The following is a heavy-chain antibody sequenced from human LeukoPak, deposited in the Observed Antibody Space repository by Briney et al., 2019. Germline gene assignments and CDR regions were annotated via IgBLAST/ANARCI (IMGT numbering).Heavy chain of an antibody. V-gene: IGHV3-20*04. D-gene: IGHD6-19*01. CDR1: GYKFDAYG. CDR3: ARPASGWYSAAFDY. CDR2: LNWRGDRT. Sequence: GGSLRLSCAASGYKFDAYGMGWVRQAPGKGLEWVSGLNWRGDRTGYADSVKGRFTISRDNTKNSLYLQMDSLRVEDTALYYCARPASGWYSAAFDYWGQGTLVAVSS. J-gene: IGHJ4*02.